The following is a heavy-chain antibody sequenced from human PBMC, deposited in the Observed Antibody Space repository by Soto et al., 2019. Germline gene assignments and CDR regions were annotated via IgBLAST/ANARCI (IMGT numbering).Heavy chain of an antibody. V-gene: IGHV5-51*01. CDR1: GYTFNIYW. CDR2: IYPVDSDT. CDR3: ARQDGDGLFYFDY. Sequence: PGESLKISCKGSGYTFNIYWIAWVRQMPGKGLEWMGVIYPVDSDTRYSPSFQGQVTISVDKSINTAYLQWSSLQAPDTAIYYCARQDGDGLFYFDYWGQGTPVTVSS. D-gene: IGHD4-17*01. J-gene: IGHJ4*02.